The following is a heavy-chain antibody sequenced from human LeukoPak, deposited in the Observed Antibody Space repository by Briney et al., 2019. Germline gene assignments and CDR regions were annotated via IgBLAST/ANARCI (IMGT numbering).Heavy chain of an antibody. CDR2: ISFSDGNT. V-gene: IGHV3-23*01. J-gene: IGHJ4*02. Sequence: PGGSLRLSCAASGVTFGSYSMAWVRQPPGKGLEWVAAISFSDGNTYYVDCVKGRFTISRDSSKNTMYLQMMSRRAEDTAVFYCAKGSSYGPGNNYYVEHWGQGTLVTVSS. CDR3: AKGSSYGPGNNYYVEH. CDR1: GVTFGSYS. D-gene: IGHD2-2*01.